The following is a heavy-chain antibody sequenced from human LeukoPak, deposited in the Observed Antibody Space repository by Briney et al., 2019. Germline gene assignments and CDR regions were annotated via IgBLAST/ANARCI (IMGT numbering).Heavy chain of an antibody. J-gene: IGHJ4*02. V-gene: IGHV3-20*04. CDR3: AKRRFGTTD. CDR2: INWNGGTT. Sequence: GGSLRLSCAASGFSFDDHGMNWVRQGPGKGLEWVSGINWNGGTTAYADSVKGRFTISRDNANKSLYLQLNSLRVEDTALYYCAKRRFGTTDWGQGTLVTVSS. CDR1: GFSFDDHG. D-gene: IGHD1-1*01.